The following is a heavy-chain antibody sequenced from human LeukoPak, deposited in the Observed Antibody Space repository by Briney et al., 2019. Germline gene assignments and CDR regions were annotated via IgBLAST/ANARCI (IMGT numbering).Heavy chain of an antibody. CDR1: GFTFSSYG. D-gene: IGHD6-19*01. CDR2: ISYDGSNK. CDR3: AKGRSSSECSALNY. Sequence: PGGSLRLSCAASGFTFSSYGMHWVRQAPGKGLEWVAVISYDGSNKYYADSVKGRFTISRDNSKNTLYLHMNSLRAEDTAMYYCAKGRSSSECSALNYWGQGTLVTVSS. V-gene: IGHV3-30*18. J-gene: IGHJ4*02.